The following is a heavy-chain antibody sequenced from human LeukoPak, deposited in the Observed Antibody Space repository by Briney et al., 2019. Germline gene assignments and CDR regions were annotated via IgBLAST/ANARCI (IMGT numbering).Heavy chain of an antibody. CDR1: GFTFSRYS. V-gene: IGHV3-21*01. CDR3: ARDAQWLVPEGYFYYMDV. D-gene: IGHD6-19*01. CDR2: ISSRSTNI. J-gene: IGHJ6*03. Sequence: GFLRLSCAGSGFTFSRYSMNWFRQAPGKGLERVSSISSRSTNIFYADSVKGRFTISRDNAKNSLYLQMNSLGAEDTAVYYCARDAQWLVPEGYFYYMDVWGKGTTVTVSS.